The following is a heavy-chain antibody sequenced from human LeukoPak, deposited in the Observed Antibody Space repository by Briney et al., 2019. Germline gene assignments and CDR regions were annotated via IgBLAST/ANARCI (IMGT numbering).Heavy chain of an antibody. J-gene: IGHJ5*02. Sequence: PGGSLRLSCAASGFTFSDYYMSWIRQAPGKGLEWVSYISSSGSTIYYADSVKGRITISRDNAKISLYLQMNSLRADDTAVYYCARGGSLDYYDPEYTSWFDPWGQGTLVTVSS. D-gene: IGHD3-22*01. CDR2: ISSSGSTI. CDR3: ARGGSLDYYDPEYTSWFDP. V-gene: IGHV3-11*04. CDR1: GFTFSDYY.